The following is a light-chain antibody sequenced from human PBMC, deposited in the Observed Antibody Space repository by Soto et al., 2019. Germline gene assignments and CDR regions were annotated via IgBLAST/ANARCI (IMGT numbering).Light chain of an antibody. CDR2: INYGGTH. J-gene: IGLJ3*02. CDR3: QSLGTGIQV. V-gene: IGLV4-69*01. Sequence: QLVLTQSPSASASLGASVKLTCTLSSGYSTYAIAWHQQQSGKGPRFLMKINYGGTHSKGDGFYDRFSGSSSGAERHLTIYSLQSEDEADYYCQSLGTGIQVFGGGTKLTVL. CDR1: SGYSTYA.